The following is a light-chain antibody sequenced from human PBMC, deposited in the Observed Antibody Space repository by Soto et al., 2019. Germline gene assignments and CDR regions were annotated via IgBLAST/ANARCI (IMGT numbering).Light chain of an antibody. CDR1: QTISSW. CDR3: QQYITYPWT. V-gene: IGKV1-5*01. Sequence: DIQMTQSRSTLSASVGPRLTISCRASQTISSWLAWYQQRPGKAPKLLIYDASSLESGVPSRFSGSGYGTEFNLTISGLQTDDFATYYCQQYITYPWTFGQGTKVDIK. J-gene: IGKJ1*01. CDR2: DAS.